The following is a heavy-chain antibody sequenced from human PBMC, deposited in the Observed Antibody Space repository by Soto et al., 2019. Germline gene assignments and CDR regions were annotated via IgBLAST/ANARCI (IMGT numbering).Heavy chain of an antibody. J-gene: IGHJ3*02. Sequence: QVQLQESGPGLVKPSETLSLTCTVSGGSISSYYWSWIRQPAGKGLEWIGRIYTSGSTNYNPYLKSRVTISVDTSKHQFSLKLSSVTAADTAVYYCARDRYYYDSRDAADAFDIWGQGTMVTVSS. CDR1: GGSISSYY. D-gene: IGHD3-22*01. CDR2: IYTSGST. V-gene: IGHV4-4*07. CDR3: ARDRYYYDSRDAADAFDI.